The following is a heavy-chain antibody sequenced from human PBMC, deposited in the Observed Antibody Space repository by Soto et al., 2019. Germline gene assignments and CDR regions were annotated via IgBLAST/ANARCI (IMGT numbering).Heavy chain of an antibody. CDR1: GYSFTSYW. CDR2: IYPGDSDT. V-gene: IGHV5-51*01. D-gene: IGHD3-10*01. CDR3: ARLYYYGSGSYYKGTEGYYGMDV. J-gene: IGHJ6*02. Sequence: GESLKISCKGSGYSFTSYWIGWVRQMPGKGLEWMGIIYPGDSDTRYSPSFQGQATISADKSISTAYLQWSSLTASVTAMNYCARLYYYGSGSYYKGTEGYYGMDVWGQGTTVTVSS.